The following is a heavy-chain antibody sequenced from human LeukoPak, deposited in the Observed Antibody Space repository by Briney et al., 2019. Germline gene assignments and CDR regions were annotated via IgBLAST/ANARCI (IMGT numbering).Heavy chain of an antibody. CDR2: ISAYNGNT. CDR1: GYTFTSYG. CDR3: ARDRGVRGMYNWFDP. J-gene: IGHJ5*02. Sequence: ASVKVSFKASGYTFTSYGISWVRQAPGQGLEWMGWISAYNGNTNYAQELQGRVTMTTDTSTSTAYMELRSLRSGDTAVYYCARDRGVRGMYNWFDPWGQGTLVTVSS. D-gene: IGHD3-10*01. V-gene: IGHV1-18*01.